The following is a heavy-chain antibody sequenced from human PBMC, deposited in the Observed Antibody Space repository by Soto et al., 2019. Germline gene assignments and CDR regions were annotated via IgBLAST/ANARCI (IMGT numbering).Heavy chain of an antibody. CDR2: IKSKTDGGTT. J-gene: IGHJ4*02. V-gene: IGHV3-15*01. CDR1: GFTFSNAW. CDR3: STDIALERRDY. D-gene: IGHD1-1*01. Sequence: GGSLRLSCAASGFTFSNAWMSWVRQAPGKGLEWVGRIKSKTDGGTTDYAAPVKGRFTISRDDSKNTLYLQMNSRKTEDTAVYYCSTDIALERRDYWGQGTLVNVSS.